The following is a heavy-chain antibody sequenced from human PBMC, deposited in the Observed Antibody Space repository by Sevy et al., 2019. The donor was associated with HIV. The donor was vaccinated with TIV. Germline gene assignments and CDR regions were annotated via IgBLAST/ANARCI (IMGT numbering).Heavy chain of an antibody. Sequence: GGSLRLSCAASGFTFSSYSMNWVRQAPGKGLEWVSSISISSSYIYYADSVKGRFTISRDNAKNSLYLQMNSLRGEDTAVYYCARDRGVGTSSYGMDVWGQRTTVTVSS. J-gene: IGHJ6*02. CDR1: GFTFSSYS. CDR3: ARDRGVGTSSYGMDV. V-gene: IGHV3-21*01. CDR2: ISISSSYI. D-gene: IGHD1-26*01.